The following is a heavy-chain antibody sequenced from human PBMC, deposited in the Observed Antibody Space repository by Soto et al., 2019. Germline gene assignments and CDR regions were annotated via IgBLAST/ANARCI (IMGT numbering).Heavy chain of an antibody. V-gene: IGHV6-1*01. J-gene: IGHJ5*02. CDR2: TYYTSRWYN. D-gene: IGHD2-2*01. CDR1: GDSVSSNSAA. CDR3: ARDRSPGSTSWYDG. Sequence: PSQTLSLTCAISGDSVSSNSAAWNWIRQSPSRGLEWLGRTYYTSRWYNDYAVSVMGRITINPDTSRNQFSLQLNSVTPEDTAVYYCARDRSPGSTSWYDGWGQGALVTVSS.